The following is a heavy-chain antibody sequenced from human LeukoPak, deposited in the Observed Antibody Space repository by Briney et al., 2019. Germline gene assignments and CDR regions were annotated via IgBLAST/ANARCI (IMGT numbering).Heavy chain of an antibody. CDR3: GRAIASYGDSAY. V-gene: IGHV3-48*04. J-gene: IGHJ4*02. CDR1: GFKFGSFS. D-gene: IGHD5-18*01. Sequence: PGGSLRLSCEASGFKFGSFSMNWVRQAPGKGLEWLSYITSTSGATYYADSVKGRFTISRDNAKNSLYLQMDSLRADDTAVYYCGRAIASYGDSAYWGQGTLVTVSP. CDR2: ITSTSGAT.